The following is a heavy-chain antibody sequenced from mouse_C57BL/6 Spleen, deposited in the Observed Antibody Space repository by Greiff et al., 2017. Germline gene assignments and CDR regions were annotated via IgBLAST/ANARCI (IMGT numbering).Heavy chain of an antibody. J-gene: IGHJ2*01. CDR3: ARDSKGYYFDY. CDR1: GYTFTSYW. D-gene: IGHD2-5*01. CDR2: IHPNSGST. Sequence: QVQLQQSGAELVKPGASVKLSCKASGYTFTSYWMHWVKQRPGQGLEWIGMIHPNSGSTNYNEKFKSKATLTVDKSSSTAYMQLSSLTSEDSAVYYCARDSKGYYFDYWGQGTTLTVSS. V-gene: IGHV1-64*01.